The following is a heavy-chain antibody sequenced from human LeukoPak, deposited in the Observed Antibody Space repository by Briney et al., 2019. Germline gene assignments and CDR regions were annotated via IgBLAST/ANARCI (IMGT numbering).Heavy chain of an antibody. V-gene: IGHV4-4*07. D-gene: IGHD3-10*01. CDR1: GGSISSYY. CDR2: IYTSGST. J-gene: IGHJ5*02. CDR3: ARDFTMVRGARGLNWFDP. Sequence: SETLSLTCTVSGGSISSYYWSWIRQPSWKRLECIGRIYTSGSTNYNPCLKSRVTMSVDTSKNQFSLKLSSVTAADTAVYYCARDFTMVRGARGLNWFDPWGQGTLVTVSS.